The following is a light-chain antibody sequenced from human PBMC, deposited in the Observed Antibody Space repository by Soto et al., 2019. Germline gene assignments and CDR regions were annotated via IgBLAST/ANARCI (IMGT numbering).Light chain of an antibody. CDR2: AAS. J-gene: IGKJ5*01. V-gene: IGKV1-39*01. Sequence: DIQMTQSPSTLSGSVGDRVTITCRASQTISSWLAWYQQKPGKAPKVLIYAASNLQSGVPPRFSGSGSGTDFTLTISSLQPEDVATYFCQQSYRTPITFGQGTRLEIK. CDR1: QTISSW. CDR3: QQSYRTPIT.